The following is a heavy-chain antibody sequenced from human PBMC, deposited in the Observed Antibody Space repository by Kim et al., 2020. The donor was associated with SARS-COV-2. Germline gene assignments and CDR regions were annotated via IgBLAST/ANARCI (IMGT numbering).Heavy chain of an antibody. V-gene: IGHV4-59*01. CDR3: ARVRSSYL. D-gene: IGHD6-13*01. Sequence: YSGTTKYNPALQDRVNISVDMSKNQFSLKLSSVTAADTAVYYCARVRSSYLWGQGTLVTVSS. J-gene: IGHJ5*02. CDR2: YSGTT.